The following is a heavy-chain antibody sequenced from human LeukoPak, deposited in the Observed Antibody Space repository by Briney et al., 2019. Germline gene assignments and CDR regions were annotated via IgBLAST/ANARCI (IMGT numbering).Heavy chain of an antibody. J-gene: IGHJ4*02. V-gene: IGHV3-23*01. CDR2: ISGSGGST. CDR1: GFTFSSYA. D-gene: IGHD2-2*01. Sequence: PGGSLRLSCAASGFTFSSYAMSWVRQAPGKGLEWVSAISGSGGSTYYADSVKGRFTISRDNSKNTLYLQMNSLRAEDTAVYYCAKLGTCSSTSCYYFDYWGQGTLVTVSS. CDR3: AKLGTCSSTSCYYFDY.